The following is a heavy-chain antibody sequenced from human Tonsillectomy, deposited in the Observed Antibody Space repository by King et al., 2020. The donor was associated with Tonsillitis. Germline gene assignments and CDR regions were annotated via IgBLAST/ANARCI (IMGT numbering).Heavy chain of an antibody. V-gene: IGHV3-30*03. D-gene: IGHD6-13*01. Sequence: VQLVESGGGVVQPGRSLRLSCAASGFTFRSYGMHWVRQAPGKGLEWVAVISYDGSNKYYADSVKGRFTISRDNSKNTLYLQMNSLRAEDTAVYYCASYSSSWYCRGKETFDYWGQGTLVTVSS. CDR1: GFTFRSYG. CDR3: ASYSSSWYCRGKETFDY. J-gene: IGHJ4*02. CDR2: ISYDGSNK.